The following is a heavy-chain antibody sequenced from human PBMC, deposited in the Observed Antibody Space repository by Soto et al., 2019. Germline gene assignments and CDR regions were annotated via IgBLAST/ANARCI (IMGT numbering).Heavy chain of an antibody. V-gene: IGHV3-74*01. CDR3: ARGGILMDV. CDR2: INSDGSTT. Sequence: PGGSLRLSCAASGFISSSYWMHWVRQVPGKGLVWVSRINSDGSTTNYADSRKGRFTISRDNAKNTLYLHIHSLRAEDTAVYYCARGGILMDVWGQGTTVTVSS. CDR1: GFISSSYW. J-gene: IGHJ6*02.